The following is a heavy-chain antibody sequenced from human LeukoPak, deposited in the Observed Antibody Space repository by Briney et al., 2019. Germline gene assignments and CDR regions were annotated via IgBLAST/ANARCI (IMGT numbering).Heavy chain of an antibody. J-gene: IGHJ6*03. V-gene: IGHV3-7*01. CDR2: IKQDGSEN. CDR1: GFTFSSYW. CDR3: ARFPMYCSSTTCYDYYYYYMDV. D-gene: IGHD2-2*01. Sequence: GGSLRLSCAASGFTFSSYWMSWVRQAPGKGLEWVANIKQDGSENYYVDSVKGRFTISRDNAKNSLYLQMNSLRAEDTAVYYCARFPMYCSSTTCYDYYYYYMDVWGNGTTVTVSS.